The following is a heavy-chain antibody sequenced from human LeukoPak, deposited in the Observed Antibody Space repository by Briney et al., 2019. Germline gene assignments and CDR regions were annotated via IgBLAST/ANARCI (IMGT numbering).Heavy chain of an antibody. CDR3: AKVILRRGSYPFGYFDY. CDR2: ISSSGSTI. V-gene: IGHV3-48*03. J-gene: IGHJ4*02. D-gene: IGHD3-16*02. Sequence: GGSLRLSCAASGFTFSSYEMNWVRQAPGKGLEWVSYISSSGSTIYYADSVKGRFTISRDNAKNSLYLQMNSLRAEDTAVYYCAKVILRRGSYPFGYFDYWGQGTLVTVSS. CDR1: GFTFSSYE.